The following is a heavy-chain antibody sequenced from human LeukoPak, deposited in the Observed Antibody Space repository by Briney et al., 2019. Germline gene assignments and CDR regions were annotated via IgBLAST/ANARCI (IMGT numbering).Heavy chain of an antibody. V-gene: IGHV1-2*02. CDR2: INPNSGGT. CDR1: GYTFTGYY. D-gene: IGHD5-12*01. J-gene: IGHJ6*03. CDR3: AREISGYDTQHYYYMDV. Sequence: ASVKVSCKASGYTFTGYYMHWVRQAPGQGLEWMGWINPNSGGTNYAQKFQGRVTMTRDTSISTAYMELSRLRSDDTAVYYCAREISGYDTQHYYYMDVWGKGTTVTISS.